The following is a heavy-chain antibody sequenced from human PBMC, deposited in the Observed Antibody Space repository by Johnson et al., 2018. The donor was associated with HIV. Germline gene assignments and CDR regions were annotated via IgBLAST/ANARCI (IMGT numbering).Heavy chain of an antibody. CDR2: ISYDGSNE. CDR3: ARALGVGATADDAFDI. J-gene: IGHJ3*02. Sequence: QVQLVESGGGVVQPWGSLRLSCAASGFTVSSNYMSWVRQAPGKGLEWVTVISYDGSNEYYADSVKGRFTISRDNSKNTLYLQMNSLRTEDTAVYYCARALGVGATADDAFDICGQGTMVTVSS. V-gene: IGHV3-30-3*01. CDR1: GFTVSSNY. D-gene: IGHD1-26*01.